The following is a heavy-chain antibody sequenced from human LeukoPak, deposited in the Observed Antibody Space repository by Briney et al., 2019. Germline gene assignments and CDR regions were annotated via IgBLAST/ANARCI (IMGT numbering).Heavy chain of an antibody. CDR3: ARAVDSSGWPYPDY. Sequence: PSQTLPLTCTVSGGSISSGDHYWSWIRQPPGKGLEWIGYIYYSGSTYYNPSLKSRVTISVDTSKNQFSLKLSSVTAADTAVYYCARAVDSSGWPYPDYWGQGTLVTVSS. CDR1: GGSISSGDHY. D-gene: IGHD6-19*01. J-gene: IGHJ4*02. V-gene: IGHV4-30-4*01. CDR2: IYYSGST.